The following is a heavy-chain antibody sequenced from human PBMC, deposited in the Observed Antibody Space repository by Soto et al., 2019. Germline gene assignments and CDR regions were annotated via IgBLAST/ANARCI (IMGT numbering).Heavy chain of an antibody. J-gene: IGHJ6*04. CDR3: ARHDGVFCSGDSGQNPYRYYYGMDV. CDR2: IFPGDSDT. CDR1: GYSFPSYW. Sequence: PGESLKISCKGSGYSFPSYWLGWVRQMPGKGLEWMGIIFPGDSDTRYSPSFQGQVTISADKSISTAYLQWGSLKASDTAMYYCARHDGVFCSGDSGQNPYRYYYGMDVWGKGTTVTVSS. V-gene: IGHV5-51*01. D-gene: IGHD2-15*01.